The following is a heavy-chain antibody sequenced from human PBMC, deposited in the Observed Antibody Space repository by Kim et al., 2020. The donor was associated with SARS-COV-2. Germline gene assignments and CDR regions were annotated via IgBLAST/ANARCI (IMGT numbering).Heavy chain of an antibody. J-gene: IGHJ4*02. CDR1: GFTFSDPY. Sequence: GGSLRLSCAASGFTFSDPYMDWVRQAPGKGLEWVGRVKNKSNGYTTQYGASVKGRFTISRDDSKNSVYLQMNSLKTEDTAVYYCSRSPSYYGSGGDYWGQGTLVTVSS. V-gene: IGHV3-72*01. CDR3: SRSPSYYGSGGDY. CDR2: VKNKSNGYTT. D-gene: IGHD3-10*01.